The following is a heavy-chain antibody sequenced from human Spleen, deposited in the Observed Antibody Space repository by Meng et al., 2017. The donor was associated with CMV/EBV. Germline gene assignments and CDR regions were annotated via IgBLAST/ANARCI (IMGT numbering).Heavy chain of an antibody. D-gene: IGHD4-17*01. CDR1: GFTFSSYS. V-gene: IGHV3-21*01. CDR2: ISSTSSNK. J-gene: IGHJ4*02. CDR3: ARDLMSYGEFDY. Sequence: GGSLRLSCAASGFTFSSYSMNWVRQAPGKGLEWVSSISSTSSNKNYADSVKGRFTISRGNAKSSLYLQMDSLRAEDTAVFYCARDLMSYGEFDYWGQGTLVTVSS.